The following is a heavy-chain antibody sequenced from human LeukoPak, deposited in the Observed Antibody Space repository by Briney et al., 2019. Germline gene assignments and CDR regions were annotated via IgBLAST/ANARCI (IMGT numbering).Heavy chain of an antibody. D-gene: IGHD6-13*01. J-gene: IGHJ4*02. CDR2: ISSSSSYI. V-gene: IGHV3-21*01. CDR1: GFTFSSYS. Sequence: GGSLRLSCAASGFTFSSYSMNWVRQAPGKGLEWVSSISSSSSYIYYADSVKGRFTISRDNAKNSLYLQMDSLRAEDTAVYYCASSYSSSWPFDYWGQGTLVTVSS. CDR3: ASSYSSSWPFDY.